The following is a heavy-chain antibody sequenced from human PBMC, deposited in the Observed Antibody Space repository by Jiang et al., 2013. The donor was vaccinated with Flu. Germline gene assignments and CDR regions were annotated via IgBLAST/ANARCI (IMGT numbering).Heavy chain of an antibody. D-gene: IGHD3-3*01. Sequence: LEWIGYVYHSGSTKYNPSLQGRVTVSLDMSQSQFSLRLTSVTAADTAVYYCAKFPISIFAVVHDAFDIWGQGTMVTVSS. CDR3: AKFPISIFAVVHDAFDI. V-gene: IGHV4-59*03. CDR2: VYHSGST. J-gene: IGHJ3*02.